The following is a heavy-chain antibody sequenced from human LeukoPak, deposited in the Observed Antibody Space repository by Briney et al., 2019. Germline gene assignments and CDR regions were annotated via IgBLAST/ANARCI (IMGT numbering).Heavy chain of an antibody. CDR2: ISGSGGST. J-gene: IGHJ6*03. Sequence: PGGSLRLSCAASGFTFSSYAMSWVRQAPGKGLEWVSAISGSGGSTYYADSVKGRFTISRDNSKNTLYLQMNSLRAEDTAVYYCARDREVRYDFWSGYSLRGLAPGYMDVWGKGTTVTVSS. CDR3: ARDREVRYDFWSGYSLRGLAPGYMDV. D-gene: IGHD3-3*01. V-gene: IGHV3-23*01. CDR1: GFTFSSYA.